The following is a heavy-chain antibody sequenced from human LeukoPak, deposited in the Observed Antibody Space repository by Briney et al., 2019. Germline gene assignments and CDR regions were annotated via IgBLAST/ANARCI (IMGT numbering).Heavy chain of an antibody. CDR1: GYTFTTYG. D-gene: IGHD3-22*01. V-gene: IGHV1-18*01. CDR3: ARGARNYYDSSSVDP. J-gene: IGHJ5*02. Sequence: ASVKVSCKASGYTFTTYGISWVRQAPGQGLEWMGWISAYSGNTKYAQKFQGRVIMTTDTSTSTAYMELRSLGSDDTAVYYCARGARNYYDSSSVDPWGQGTLVTVSS. CDR2: ISAYSGNT.